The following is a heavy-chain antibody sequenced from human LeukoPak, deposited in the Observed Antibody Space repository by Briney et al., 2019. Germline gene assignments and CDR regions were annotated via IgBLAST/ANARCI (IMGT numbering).Heavy chain of an antibody. J-gene: IGHJ4*02. CDR2: ISGSGGST. D-gene: IGHD6-13*01. CDR1: GFTFSSCA. Sequence: GGSLRLSCAASGFTFSSCAMSWVRQAPGKGLEWVSAISGSGGSTYYADSVKGRFTISRDNSKNTLYLQMNRLRAEDTAVYYCAKDLPPGIAAAGAFDYWGQGTLVTVSS. V-gene: IGHV3-23*01. CDR3: AKDLPPGIAAAGAFDY.